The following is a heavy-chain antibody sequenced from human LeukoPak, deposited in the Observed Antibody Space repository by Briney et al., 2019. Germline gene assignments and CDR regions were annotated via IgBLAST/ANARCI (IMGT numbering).Heavy chain of an antibody. D-gene: IGHD2-21*02. J-gene: IGHJ3*02. Sequence: SETLSLTCTVSGDSVTSGGYFWTWIHQHPGKGPEWIGFVSDSGTTSYNPSLKSRVSISVATSNNQFSLRLSSVTAADTAVYYCARDVVVTSSPDAFDIWGQGTMVTVSS. CDR2: VSDSGTT. CDR1: GDSVTSGGYF. V-gene: IGHV4-31*03. CDR3: ARDVVVTSSPDAFDI.